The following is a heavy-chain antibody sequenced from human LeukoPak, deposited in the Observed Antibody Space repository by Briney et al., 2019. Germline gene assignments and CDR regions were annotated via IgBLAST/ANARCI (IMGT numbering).Heavy chain of an antibody. CDR3: ARGLVPGHGEYNY. CDR2: IYGRGGS. CDR1: GDSISSGSYY. D-gene: IGHD3-10*01. V-gene: IGHV4-61*02. J-gene: IGHJ4*02. Sequence: SQTLSLTCTVSGDSISSGSYYWSWIRQPAGKGLEWIGRIYGRGGSNYNPSLKSRVTISIDKSKNQFSLKMNSVTAPDTAVYYCARGLVPGHGEYNYWGQGTLVTVSS.